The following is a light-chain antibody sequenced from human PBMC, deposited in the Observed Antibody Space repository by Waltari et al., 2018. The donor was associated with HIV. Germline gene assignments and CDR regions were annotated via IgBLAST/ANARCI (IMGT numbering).Light chain of an antibody. CDR2: EGS. CDR3: CSYAGSSTFPYV. Sequence: QSALTQPASVSGSPGQSITIPCTGTSSDVGSYNLVPWSQQHPGKAPKLMIYEGSKRPSGVLKRFSGSRSGNTASLTISGLQSEDDAEYYCCSYAGSSTFPYVFGTGTKVTVL. J-gene: IGLJ1*01. CDR1: SSDVGSYNL. V-gene: IGLV2-23*03.